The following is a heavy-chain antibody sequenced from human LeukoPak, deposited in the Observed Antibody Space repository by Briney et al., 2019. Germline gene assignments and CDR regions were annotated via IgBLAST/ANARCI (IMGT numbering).Heavy chain of an antibody. J-gene: IGHJ4*02. Sequence: GGSLRLSCAASGFTFSSYVMSWVRQAPGKGLEWVSAISGSGGSTYYADSVKGRLTISRDNSKNTLYLQMNSLRVEDTAVYYCAKEGASITMIVVVITGLFDYWGQGTLVTVSS. CDR1: GFTFSSYV. CDR2: ISGSGGST. D-gene: IGHD3-22*01. V-gene: IGHV3-23*01. CDR3: AKEGASITMIVVVITGLFDY.